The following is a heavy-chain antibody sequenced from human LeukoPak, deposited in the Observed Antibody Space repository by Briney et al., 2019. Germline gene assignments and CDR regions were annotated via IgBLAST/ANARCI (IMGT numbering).Heavy chain of an antibody. CDR2: ISNDGNNK. D-gene: IGHD3-10*01. CDR3: ARPDDSESFYRANHY. Sequence: GGSLRLSCAASGFTFSSYSMNWVRQAPGKGLEWVAVISNDGNNKYYADSVKGRFTISRDNSNNTLSLQMNGLRVEDTAVYYCARPDDSESFYRANHYWGRGTLVTVS. V-gene: IGHV3-30*03. J-gene: IGHJ4*02. CDR1: GFTFSSYS.